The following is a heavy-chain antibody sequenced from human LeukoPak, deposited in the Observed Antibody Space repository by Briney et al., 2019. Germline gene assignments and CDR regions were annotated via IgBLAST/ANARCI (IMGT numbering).Heavy chain of an antibody. J-gene: IGHJ6*03. Sequence: GESLKISCKGSGYSFTSYWIGWVRQMPGKGLEWMGIIYPGDSDTRYSPSFQGQVTISADKSISTDYLQWSSLKASDTAMYYCARHPIVVVADYYYYYMDVWGKGTTVTVSS. D-gene: IGHD2-15*01. CDR3: ARHPIVVVADYYYYYMDV. CDR2: IYPGDSDT. CDR1: GYSFTSYW. V-gene: IGHV5-51*01.